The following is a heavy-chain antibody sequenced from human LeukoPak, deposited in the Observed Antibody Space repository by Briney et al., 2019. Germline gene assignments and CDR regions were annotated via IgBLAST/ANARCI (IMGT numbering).Heavy chain of an antibody. J-gene: IGHJ6*02. Sequence: KSSETLSLTCTVSGGSLSSGSYYWSWIRQPPGKGLEWIGYIYYSGSTNYNPSLKSRVTISVDTSKNQFSLKLSSVTAADTAVYYCARDRAYYYGMDVWGQGTTVTVSS. CDR1: GGSLSSGSYY. CDR3: ARDRAYYYGMDV. V-gene: IGHV4-61*01. CDR2: IYYSGST.